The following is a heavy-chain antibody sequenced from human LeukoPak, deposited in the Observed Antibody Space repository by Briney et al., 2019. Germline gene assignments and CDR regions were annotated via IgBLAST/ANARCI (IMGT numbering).Heavy chain of an antibody. CDR1: GFTFSSYD. J-gene: IGHJ2*01. CDR3: ARGLNYDSGGYFPDWYLDL. CDR2: ITTTGPT. D-gene: IGHD3-22*01. V-gene: IGHV3-13*01. Sequence: GGSLRLSCAASGFTFSSYDMHWVRQATGRGLEWVSTITTTGPTYYPGSVRGRFTISRENAKNSLYLQMNSLRAGDTAVYYCARGLNYDSGGYFPDWYLDLWGRGTLVTVST.